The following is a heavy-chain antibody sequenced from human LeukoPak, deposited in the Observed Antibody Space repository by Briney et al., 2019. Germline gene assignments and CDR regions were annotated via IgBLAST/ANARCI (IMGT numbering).Heavy chain of an antibody. J-gene: IGHJ3*01. CDR1: GFTFSSNA. Sequence: PGGSLRLSCAASGFTFSSNAMGWVRQAPGKGLEWVSTISGNYGGTYYADSVKGRFTISRDNFKNTVFLRMNSLRAEDTAVYYCAKVVLLLTASDAFDFWGQGTKVTVSS. CDR2: ISGNYGGT. CDR3: AKVVLLLTASDAFDF. D-gene: IGHD2-21*02. V-gene: IGHV3-23*01.